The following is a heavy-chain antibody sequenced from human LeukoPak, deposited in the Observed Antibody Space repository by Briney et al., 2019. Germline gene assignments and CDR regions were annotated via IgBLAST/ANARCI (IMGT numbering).Heavy chain of an antibody. CDR1: GFSFSTYA. CDR3: ASDLAVAGTGSF. J-gene: IGHJ4*02. Sequence: PGGSLRLSCSASGFSFSTYAMHWVRQAPGKGLEDVSAITSNGGITYYADSVKGRFTISRDNAKNTLYLQMNSLRAEDTAVYYCASDLAVAGTGSFWGQGTLVTVSS. CDR2: ITSNGGIT. V-gene: IGHV3-64*04. D-gene: IGHD6-19*01.